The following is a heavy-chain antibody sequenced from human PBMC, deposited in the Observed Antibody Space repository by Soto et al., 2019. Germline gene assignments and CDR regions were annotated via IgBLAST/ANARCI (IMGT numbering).Heavy chain of an antibody. V-gene: IGHV3-30-3*01. J-gene: IGHJ4*02. CDR3: ARELWFGEGSSYFDY. CDR1: GFTFSSYA. CDR2: ISYDGSKK. Sequence: QVQLVESGGGVVQPGRSLRLSCAASGFTFSSYAMHWVRQAPGKGLEWVAVISYDGSKKYYADSVKGRFTISRDNSKNTLYLQMNSLRAEDTAVYYCARELWFGEGSSYFDYWGQGTLVTVSS. D-gene: IGHD3-10*01.